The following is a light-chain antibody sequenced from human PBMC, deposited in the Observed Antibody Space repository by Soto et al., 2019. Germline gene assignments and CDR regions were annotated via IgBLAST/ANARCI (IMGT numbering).Light chain of an antibody. J-gene: IGKJ5*01. V-gene: IGKV3-11*01. Sequence: EIVCKNSPATLSASPGDRATLSCRASQNVNSYLAWYQQKPGRAPRLLIYDASNRATGIPTRFSGSGSGTDFALTISSLEPEDFAVYYCQQRSSGTPITFGQGTRLEIK. CDR3: QQRSSGTPIT. CDR1: QNVNSY. CDR2: DAS.